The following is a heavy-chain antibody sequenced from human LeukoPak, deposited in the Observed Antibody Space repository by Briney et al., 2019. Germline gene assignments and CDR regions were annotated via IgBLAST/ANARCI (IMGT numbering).Heavy chain of an antibody. CDR2: IWYDGSNK. Sequence: PGGSLRLSCAASGFTFSSYGMHWVRQAPGKGLEWAAVIWYDGSNKYYADSVKGRFTISRDNSKNTLYLQMNSLRAEDTAVYYCARGGSGGDDAFDIWGQGTMVTVSS. D-gene: IGHD4-17*01. CDR1: GFTFSSYG. CDR3: ARGGSGGDDAFDI. J-gene: IGHJ3*02. V-gene: IGHV3-33*01.